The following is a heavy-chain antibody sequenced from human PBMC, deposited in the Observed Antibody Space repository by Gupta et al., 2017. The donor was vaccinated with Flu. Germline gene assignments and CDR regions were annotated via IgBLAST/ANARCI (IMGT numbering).Heavy chain of an antibody. Sequence: VQLQGSGPRLVKPSETLSLTCPVPGDSIRSHYWSWIRLPPGKGREGIGNMYYSGSTNYNPSLKSRVTISVDTSKNQFSLKVTSVTAADTAVYYCARELDGYNIWFFDYWGQGSVVTVSS. D-gene: IGHD5-24*01. V-gene: IGHV4-59*11. J-gene: IGHJ4*02. CDR1: GDSIRSHY. CDR3: ARELDGYNIWFFDY. CDR2: MYYSGST.